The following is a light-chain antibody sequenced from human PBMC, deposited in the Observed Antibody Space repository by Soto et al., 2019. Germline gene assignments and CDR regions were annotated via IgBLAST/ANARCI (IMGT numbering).Light chain of an antibody. V-gene: IGKV1-5*03. J-gene: IGKJ1*01. CDR1: QTISSW. Sequence: DIQMTQSPSTLSASVGDTVTITCRASQTISSWLAWYQQKPGKAPKLLIHKASSLQSGVPSRFRGRGSGPEFTLTISSLQPDDFATYYCQQYNSYPWTCGQGTKVEIK. CDR2: KAS. CDR3: QQYNSYPWT.